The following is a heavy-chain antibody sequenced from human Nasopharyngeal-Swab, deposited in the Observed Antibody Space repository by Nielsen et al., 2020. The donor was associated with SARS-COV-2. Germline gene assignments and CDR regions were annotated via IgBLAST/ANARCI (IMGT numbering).Heavy chain of an antibody. CDR2: ISSNGGST. J-gene: IGHJ4*02. CDR3: VKDSIAVAGTGPDY. Sequence: WIRQPPGKGLEYVSAISSNGGSTYYADSVKDRFTISRDNSKNTLYLQMSSLRAEDTAVYYCVKDSIAVAGTGPDYWGQGTLVTVSS. V-gene: IGHV3-64D*06. D-gene: IGHD6-19*01.